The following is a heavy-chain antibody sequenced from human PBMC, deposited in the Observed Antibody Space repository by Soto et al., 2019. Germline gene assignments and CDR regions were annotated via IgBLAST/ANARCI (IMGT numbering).Heavy chain of an antibody. CDR3: ARTQLNIVTLPPTLGT. D-gene: IGHD2-21*01. CDR2: ISYDRSNT. V-gene: IGHV3-30*03. J-gene: IGHJ5*02. CDR1: GFTFSNYG. Sequence: QVQLVESGGGVVQPGRSLRLSCAASGFTFSNYGMHWVRQAPGKGLEWVASISYDRSNTYYADSVKGRFTISRDNSKNTVYLQMNSLIPEDTAVYYCARTQLNIVTLPPTLGTWGQGTLVAVSS.